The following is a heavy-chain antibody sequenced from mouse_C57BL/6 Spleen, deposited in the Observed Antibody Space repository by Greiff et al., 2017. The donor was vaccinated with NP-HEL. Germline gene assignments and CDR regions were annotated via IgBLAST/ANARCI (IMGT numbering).Heavy chain of an antibody. CDR1: GYSFTGYY. J-gene: IGHJ3*01. CDR2: INPSTGGT. V-gene: IGHV1-42*01. Sequence: EVKLMESGPELVKPGASVKISCKASGYSFTGYYMNWVKQSPEKSLEWIGEINPSTGGTTYNQKFKAKATLTVDKSSSTAYMQLKSLTSEDSAVYYCARTPHLAYWGQGTLVTVSA. CDR3: ARTPHLAY.